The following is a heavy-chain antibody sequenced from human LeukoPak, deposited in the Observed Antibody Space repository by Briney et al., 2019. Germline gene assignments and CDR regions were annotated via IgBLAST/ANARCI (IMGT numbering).Heavy chain of an antibody. V-gene: IGHV3-13*01. Sequence: PGGSLRLSCAASGFSFRTSDMHWVRQAPGKGLEWVSAIGTVGDTYYPGSVKGRFTISRDDAKNSLYLQMDNLRAGDTAIYYCTREGRSSNWADWYFDLWGRGTLVTASS. CDR3: TREGRSSNWADWYFDL. J-gene: IGHJ2*01. CDR2: IGTVGDT. D-gene: IGHD6-13*01. CDR1: GFSFRTSD.